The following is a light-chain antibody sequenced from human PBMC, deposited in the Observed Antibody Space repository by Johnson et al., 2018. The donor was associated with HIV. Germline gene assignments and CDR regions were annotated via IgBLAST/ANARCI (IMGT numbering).Light chain of an antibody. CDR3: GHWDSSLMAGV. Sequence: QLVLTQPPSVSAAPGQRVTISCSGSTSNFENYYVSWYQHLPGTAPKLLIYDNNKRPSGIPDRFSGSKSGTSATLGITGLQTGDEADYYCGHWDSSLMAGVFGTGTKVTVL. CDR1: TSNFENYY. J-gene: IGLJ1*01. V-gene: IGLV1-51*01. CDR2: DNN.